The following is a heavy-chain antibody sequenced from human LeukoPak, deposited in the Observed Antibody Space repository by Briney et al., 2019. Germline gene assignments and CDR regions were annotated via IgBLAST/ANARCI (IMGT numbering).Heavy chain of an antibody. CDR1: GFTFGSNW. D-gene: IGHD2-21*02. CDR2: IKQDGSEK. J-gene: IGHJ3*02. V-gene: IGHV3-7*05. CDR3: ARLILVGTANAFDT. Sequence: GGSLRLSCADSGFTFGSNWMSWVRQAPGKGLEWVAHIKQDGSEKYYVDSVKDRFTISRDNARNSLYLQMNSLRVEDTAVYYCARLILVGTANAFDTWGQGTMVTVSS.